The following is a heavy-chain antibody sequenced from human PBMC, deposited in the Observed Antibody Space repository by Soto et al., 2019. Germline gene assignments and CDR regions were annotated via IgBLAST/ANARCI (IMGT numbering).Heavy chain of an antibody. CDR2: ISRSNTYI. D-gene: IGHD3-10*01. V-gene: IGHV3-21*01. Sequence: PGGSLRLSCAASGFSFSTYSMNWVRQAPGKGLEWVSSISRSNTYIYYADSVTGRFTISRDNAKNLLYLQMNSLRAEDTAIYYCARAGFGEFPHYYYYNMDVCGQGTPVTVSS. CDR1: GFSFSTYS. CDR3: ARAGFGEFPHYYYYNMDV. J-gene: IGHJ6*02.